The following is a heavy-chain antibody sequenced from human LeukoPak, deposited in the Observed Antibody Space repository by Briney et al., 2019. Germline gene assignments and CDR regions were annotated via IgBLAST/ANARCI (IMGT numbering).Heavy chain of an antibody. Sequence: ASVKVSCKASGYTFTSYDINWVRQATGQGLEWMGWMNPNSGNTGYAQKFQGRVTITADKSTSTAYMELSSLRSEDTAVYYCAREKSNWNYLRYWGQGTLVTVSS. CDR1: GYTFTSYD. D-gene: IGHD1-1*01. CDR3: AREKSNWNYLRY. J-gene: IGHJ4*02. CDR2: MNPNSGNT. V-gene: IGHV1-8*01.